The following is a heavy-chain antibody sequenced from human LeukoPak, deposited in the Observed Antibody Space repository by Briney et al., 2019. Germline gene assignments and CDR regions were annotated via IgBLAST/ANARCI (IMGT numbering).Heavy chain of an antibody. CDR1: GFTFSSYD. D-gene: IGHD4-17*01. V-gene: IGHV3-13*01. CDR2: IGTAGDT. Sequence: GGSLRLSCAASGFTFSSYDMHWVRQATGKGLEWVSAIGTAGDTYYPGSVKGRFTISRENAKNSLYLQMNSLGAGDTAVYYCARAPYGDYDWYFDLWGRGTLVTVSS. J-gene: IGHJ2*01. CDR3: ARAPYGDYDWYFDL.